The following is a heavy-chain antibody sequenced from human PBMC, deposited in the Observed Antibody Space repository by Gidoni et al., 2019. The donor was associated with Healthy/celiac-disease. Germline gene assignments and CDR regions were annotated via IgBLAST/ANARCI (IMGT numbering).Heavy chain of an antibody. V-gene: IGHV3-33*01. CDR3: ARDSGITMIVVALDY. CDR1: GFTFSSYG. Sequence: QVQLVESGGGVVQPGRSLRLSCAASGFTFSSYGMHWVRQAPGKGLEWVAVIWYDGSNKYYADSVKGRFTISRDNSKNTLYLQMNSLRAEDTAVYYCARDSGITMIVVALDYWGQGTLVTVSS. D-gene: IGHD3-22*01. J-gene: IGHJ4*02. CDR2: IWYDGSNK.